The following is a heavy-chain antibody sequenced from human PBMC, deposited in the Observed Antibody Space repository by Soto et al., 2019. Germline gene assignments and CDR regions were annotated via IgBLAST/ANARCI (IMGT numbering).Heavy chain of an antibody. J-gene: IGHJ4*02. Sequence: QVQLVQSGAEVKKPGASVKVSCKASGYTFTSYGISWVRQAPGQGLEWLGWISAYNGNTNYAQKLQGRVTMTTDTSTSTAYRERRSLRSDDTAVYYCARERGLRYFDWLRRGYYFDYWGQGTLVTLSS. D-gene: IGHD3-9*01. CDR3: ARERGLRYFDWLRRGYYFDY. CDR2: ISAYNGNT. CDR1: GYTFTSYG. V-gene: IGHV1-18*01.